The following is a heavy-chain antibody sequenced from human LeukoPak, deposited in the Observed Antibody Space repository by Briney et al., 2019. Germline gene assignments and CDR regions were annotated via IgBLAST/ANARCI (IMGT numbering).Heavy chain of an antibody. J-gene: IGHJ4*02. CDR2: INPKSGGT. Sequence: ASVKVSCKASGGAFSSYAISWVRQAPGQGLEWMGWINPKSGGTNFAQKFQGSITVTRDTSISTVYMELNSLKSDDTAMYYCTRGRVVEGNGDLSGHGGQGTLVTVSS. CDR1: GGAFSSYA. D-gene: IGHD1-1*01. CDR3: TRGRVVEGNGDLSGH. V-gene: IGHV1-2*02.